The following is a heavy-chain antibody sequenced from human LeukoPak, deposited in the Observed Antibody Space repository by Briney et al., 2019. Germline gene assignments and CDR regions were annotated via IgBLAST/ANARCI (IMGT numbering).Heavy chain of an antibody. CDR1: GFTFSSYG. CDR3: ARERYDSSGYWYLDY. CDR2: ISSNGGGT. V-gene: IGHV3-64*01. J-gene: IGHJ4*02. Sequence: GGSLRLSCAVSGFTFSSYGMHWVRQAPGKGLEYVSAISSNGGGTYYANSVKGRFTISRDNSKNTLYLQMGSLRTEDMAVYYCARERYDSSGYWYLDYWGQGTLVTVSS. D-gene: IGHD3-22*01.